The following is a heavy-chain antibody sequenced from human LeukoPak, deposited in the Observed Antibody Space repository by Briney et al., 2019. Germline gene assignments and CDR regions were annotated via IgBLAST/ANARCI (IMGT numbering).Heavy chain of an antibody. D-gene: IGHD3-10*01. CDR1: GFTFSSYA. J-gene: IGHJ4*02. CDR2: ISGSGGSK. CDR3: AKDRGLLGFRKYYFDY. V-gene: IGHV3-23*01. Sequence: PGGSLRLSCAASGFTFSSYAMSWVRQAPGKGLEWVSAISGSGGSKYYADFVKGRFTISSDNSKNTLYLQMNSLRAEDTAVYYYAKDRGLLGFRKYYFDYWGQGTLVTVSS.